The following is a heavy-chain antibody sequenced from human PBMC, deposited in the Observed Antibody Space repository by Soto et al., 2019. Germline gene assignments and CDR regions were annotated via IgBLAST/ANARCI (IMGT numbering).Heavy chain of an antibody. CDR2: IRGFSPYT. CDR1: GFTFRSYT. CDR3: ARDRGYDAHDYYYNAMDV. J-gene: IGHJ6*02. Sequence: PGGSLRLSCVASGFTFRSYTMNWVRQAPGKGLGWVSAIRGFSPYTFYADSVKGRFTISRDKAKNSLYLKMNSLRAEDTAVYYCARDRGYDAHDYYYNAMDVWGQGTMVIGS. V-gene: IGHV3-21*01. D-gene: IGHD2-15*01.